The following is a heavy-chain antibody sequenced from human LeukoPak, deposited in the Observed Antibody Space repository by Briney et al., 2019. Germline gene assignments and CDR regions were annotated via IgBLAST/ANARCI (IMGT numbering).Heavy chain of an antibody. J-gene: IGHJ6*02. CDR2: NISSISYI. CDR1: GFTFSSYS. Sequence: PGGSLRLSCAASGFTFSSYSMNWVRQAPGKWREWVSSNISSISYIYYADSVKRRFTISRDNAKKSLYLQMNSLRAEDTAVYYCARDSGYSYGQSYYSYGMDVWGQGTTVTVSS. CDR3: ARDSGYSYGQSYYSYGMDV. V-gene: IGHV3-21*01. D-gene: IGHD5-18*01.